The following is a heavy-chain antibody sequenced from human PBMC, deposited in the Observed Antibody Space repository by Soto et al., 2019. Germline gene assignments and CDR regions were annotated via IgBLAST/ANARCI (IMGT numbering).Heavy chain of an antibody. CDR1: GGSISSSSYY. J-gene: IGHJ3*02. V-gene: IGHV4-39*01. D-gene: IGHD3-10*01. CDR2: IYYSGST. Sequence: SETLSLTCTVPGGSISSSSYYWVWLRQPPGKGLEWIGSIYYSGSTDYNPTLKSRVTISVDTSKNQFSLKLISVTAADTAVYYCAGQYYYGSGSYLLYAFDIWGQGTMVTVSS. CDR3: AGQYYYGSGSYLLYAFDI.